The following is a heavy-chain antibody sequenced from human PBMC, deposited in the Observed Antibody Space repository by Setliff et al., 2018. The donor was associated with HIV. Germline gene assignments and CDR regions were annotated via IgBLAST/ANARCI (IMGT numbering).Heavy chain of an antibody. V-gene: IGHV4-34*01. CDR1: GGSFSGYY. J-gene: IGHJ3*02. CDR3: ARDRNYQDTSGYWQVFDI. D-gene: IGHD3-22*01. Sequence: SETLSLTCAVYGGSFSGYYWSWIRQPPGKGLEWIGEINHDRTTNYNPSLKSRVTISVDTSKNQFSLTLNSVTAADTAMYYCARDRNYQDTSGYWQVFDIWGQGTLVTVSS. CDR2: INHDRTT.